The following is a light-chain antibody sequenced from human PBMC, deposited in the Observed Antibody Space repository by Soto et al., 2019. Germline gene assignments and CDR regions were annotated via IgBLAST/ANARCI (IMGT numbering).Light chain of an antibody. V-gene: IGKV3-20*01. CDR3: ERFGSSFST. Sequence: EIVLTQSPGTLSLSPGERATLSCRASQSVSSSYLAWYQQKAGQAPRLLIYAASLRATGIPDRFSGSGSGTDSTPSNSSLVPDDFSEYYGERFGSSFSTFGHGTKVEVK. CDR2: AAS. J-gene: IGKJ1*01. CDR1: QSVSSSY.